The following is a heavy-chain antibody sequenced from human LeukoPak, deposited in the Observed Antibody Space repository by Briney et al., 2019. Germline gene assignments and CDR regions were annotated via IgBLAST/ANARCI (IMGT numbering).Heavy chain of an antibody. D-gene: IGHD6-6*01. V-gene: IGHV2-5*01. J-gene: IGHJ4*02. Sequence: SGPTLVNPTQPLTLTGTFSGTSLGTGGGGGGWIRQPPGKVLEWLTLSNWNDHKRYSPSLKSRLTITKDTPKNQVVLTMTNMDPVDTATYYCADRLGYSSSSHFDYWGQGTLVTVSS. CDR3: ADRLGYSSSSHFDY. CDR2: SNWNDHK. CDR1: GTSLGTGGGG.